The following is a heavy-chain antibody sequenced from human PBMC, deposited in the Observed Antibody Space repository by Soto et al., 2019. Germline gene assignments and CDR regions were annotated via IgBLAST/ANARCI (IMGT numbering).Heavy chain of an antibody. J-gene: IGHJ3*01. CDR1: DFTVSSNY. V-gene: IGHV3-53*01. Sequence: GGSLRLSCAASDFTVSSNYMSWVRQAPGKGLEWVSVIYSGGTTYHADSVKGRFSISRDNSKNTVYLQMNSLRVEDTAVYYCVRELVGPTPRSAFDVWGQGTMVTVSS. D-gene: IGHD1-26*01. CDR2: IYSGGTT. CDR3: VRELVGPTPRSAFDV.